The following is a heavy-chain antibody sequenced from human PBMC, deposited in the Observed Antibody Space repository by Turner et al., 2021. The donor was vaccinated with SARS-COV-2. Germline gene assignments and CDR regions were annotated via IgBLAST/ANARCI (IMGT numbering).Heavy chain of an antibody. CDR3: AKKTTDCSGVTCHEYFDY. CDR2: IITIFGTP. V-gene: IGHV1-69*01. Sequence: QVQLVQSGAEVKHPGSSVKVSCKASGGTFSSYAISWVRQAPGQGLEWMGGIITIFGTPNYAQKFQGRVTITADESTSTAYMELSSLRSEDTAVYYCAKKTTDCSGVTCHEYFDYWGQGTLVTVSS. CDR1: GGTFSSYA. J-gene: IGHJ4*02. D-gene: IGHD2-15*01.